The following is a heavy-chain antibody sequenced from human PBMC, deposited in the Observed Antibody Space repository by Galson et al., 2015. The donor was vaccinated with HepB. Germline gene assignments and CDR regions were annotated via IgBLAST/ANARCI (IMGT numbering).Heavy chain of an antibody. V-gene: IGHV1-69*13. CDR2: IIPIFGIA. Sequence: SVKVSCKASGGTFSSYAISWVRQAPGQGLEWMGGIIPIFGIANYAQKFQGRVTITADEPTSTAYMELSSLRSEDTAVYYCAIDTTSSGWGGYYFDYWGQGTLVTVSS. D-gene: IGHD6-19*01. CDR3: AIDTTSSGWGGYYFDY. J-gene: IGHJ4*02. CDR1: GGTFSSYA.